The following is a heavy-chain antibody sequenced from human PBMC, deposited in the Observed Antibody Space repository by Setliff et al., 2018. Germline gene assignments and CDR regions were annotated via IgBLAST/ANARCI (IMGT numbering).Heavy chain of an antibody. CDR3: VKDVVGYSSTWPKRDYFDY. V-gene: IGHV3-11*01. Sequence: GGSLRLSCAASGFSFSDYYMSWVRQAPGKGLEWISKISGNGITIYYADSVRGRFTISRDNSKKTLYLQMNSLRAEDTAVYYCVKDVVGYSSTWPKRDYFDYWGQGTSVTVSS. J-gene: IGHJ4*02. CDR1: GFSFSDYY. D-gene: IGHD6-13*01. CDR2: ISGNGITI.